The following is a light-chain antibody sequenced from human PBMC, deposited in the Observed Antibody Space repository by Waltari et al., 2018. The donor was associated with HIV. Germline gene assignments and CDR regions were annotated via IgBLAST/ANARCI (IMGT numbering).Light chain of an antibody. CDR2: DAS. J-gene: IGKJ3*01. CDR1: QTVTTK. CDR3: QQTYSHPLT. V-gene: IGKV1-39*01. Sequence: DIQMTQFPSSLSASVGDRVTITCRASQTVTTKLHWYQQKPGRAPKVLIYDASSLQNGFPSRFSGSGSGTEFTLTIFSLQPDDFATYFCQQTYSHPLTFGPGTKVDV.